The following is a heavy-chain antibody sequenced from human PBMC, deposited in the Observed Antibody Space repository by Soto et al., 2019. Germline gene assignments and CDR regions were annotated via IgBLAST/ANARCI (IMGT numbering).Heavy chain of an antibody. CDR3: VRLVGNSWLDH. V-gene: IGHV6-1*01. Sequence: SQTLSLTRVISGDSVSSISAVWNWIRHSPSRGLEWLGRTYYRSQWHYEYAVFVQSRISIDPDTSKNQFSLQLNSVSPEDTAVYYCVRLVGNSWLDHWGQGTLVTVSS. D-gene: IGHD4-4*01. CDR2: TYYRSQWHY. J-gene: IGHJ4*02. CDR1: GDSVSSISAV.